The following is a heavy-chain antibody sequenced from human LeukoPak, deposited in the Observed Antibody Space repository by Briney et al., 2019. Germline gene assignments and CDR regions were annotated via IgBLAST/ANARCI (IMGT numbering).Heavy chain of an antibody. D-gene: IGHD3-10*01. CDR2: IYYSGST. Sequence: SETLSLTCAVYGGSFSSYYWSWIRQPPGKGLEWIGYIYYSGSTNYNPSLKSRVTISVDTSKNQFSLKLSSVTAADTAVYYCARDRGQGSPHFDYWGQGTLVTVSS. V-gene: IGHV4-59*01. CDR3: ARDRGQGSPHFDY. CDR1: GGSFSSYY. J-gene: IGHJ4*02.